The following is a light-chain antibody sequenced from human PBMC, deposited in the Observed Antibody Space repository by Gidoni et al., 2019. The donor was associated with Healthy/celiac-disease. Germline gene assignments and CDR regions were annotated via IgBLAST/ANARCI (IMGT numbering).Light chain of an antibody. V-gene: IGLV3-1*01. CDR1: KLGDKY. Sequence: SYGLTHPPSVPVFPGQTASITCTGDKLGDKYACGYKQKPGQSPVLVIYQDSKRPSGIPERLSGSNSGNTATLTISGTQAMDEADYYCQAWDSSTLYVFGTGTKVTVL. J-gene: IGLJ1*01. CDR3: QAWDSSTLYV. CDR2: QDS.